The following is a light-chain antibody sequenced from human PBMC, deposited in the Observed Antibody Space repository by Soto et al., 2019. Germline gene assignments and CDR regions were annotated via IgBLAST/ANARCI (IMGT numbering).Light chain of an antibody. Sequence: SYELTQPPSVSVAPGQTARITCGGKNIGSKSVHWYQQKPGQAPVLVVYDDSDRPSGIPERFSGSNSGNTATLTISRVEAGDEADYYCQVWDSSSDHGVFGTGTKGTVL. CDR3: QVWDSSSDHGV. CDR2: DDS. CDR1: NIGSKS. V-gene: IGLV3-21*02. J-gene: IGLJ1*01.